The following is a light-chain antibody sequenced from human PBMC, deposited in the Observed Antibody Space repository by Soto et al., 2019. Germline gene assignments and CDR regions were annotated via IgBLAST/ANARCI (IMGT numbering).Light chain of an antibody. CDR2: GAS. CDR3: LHQNSYLALS. J-gene: IGKJ4*01. CDR1: QSIRND. V-gene: IGKV1-17*01. Sequence: DLQMTQSPSSLSASVGDRLTITCRTSQSIRNDLGWYQQKPGKAPKRLMYGASALQSGVPSRFSGSGSGTEFTLTISSLQPEDFATYYCLHQNSYLALSFGGGTRVEIK.